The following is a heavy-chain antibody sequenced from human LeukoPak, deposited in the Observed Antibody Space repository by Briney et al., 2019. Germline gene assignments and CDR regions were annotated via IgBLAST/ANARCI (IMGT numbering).Heavy chain of an antibody. D-gene: IGHD1-14*01. V-gene: IGHV3-21*01. J-gene: IGHJ4*02. CDR3: ARDEALGIPR. Sequence: GGSLRLSCAASGFTFSSYSMSWVRQAPGKGLEWVSSISTSSSYIYYADSVKGRFTISRHNAKNSLYLQMNSLRAEDTAVYYCARDEALGIPRWGQGTLVTVSS. CDR2: ISTSSSYI. CDR1: GFTFSSYS.